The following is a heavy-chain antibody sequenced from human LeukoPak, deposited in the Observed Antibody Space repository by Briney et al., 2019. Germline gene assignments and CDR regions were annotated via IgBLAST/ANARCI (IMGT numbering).Heavy chain of an antibody. J-gene: IGHJ5*01. CDR3: AKSPRAAADNWFDP. V-gene: IGHV3-23*01. D-gene: IGHD6-13*01. CDR2: ISAGGGSI. CDR1: GFTLSTFA. Sequence: GGSLRLSCAASGFTLSTFAISWVRQAPGKGLEWVSGISAGGGSIYYVDSVKGRFTISRDNSKNTLYLQMNSLTDEDTAVYYCAKSPRAAADNWFDPWGQGTLVTVSS.